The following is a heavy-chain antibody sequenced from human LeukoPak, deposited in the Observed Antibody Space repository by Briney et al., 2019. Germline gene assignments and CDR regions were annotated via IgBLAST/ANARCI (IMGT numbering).Heavy chain of an antibody. V-gene: IGHV4-39*01. D-gene: IGHD3-9*01. Sequence: PSETLSLTCTVSGGSISSSSYYWGWIRQPPGKGLEWIGSIYYSGSTYYNPSLKSRVTISVDTSKNQFSLKLSSVTAADTAVYYCARRGPYYDILTGYSPTFDYWGQGTLVTVSS. CDR1: GGSISSSSYY. CDR2: IYYSGST. J-gene: IGHJ4*02. CDR3: ARRGPYYDILTGYSPTFDY.